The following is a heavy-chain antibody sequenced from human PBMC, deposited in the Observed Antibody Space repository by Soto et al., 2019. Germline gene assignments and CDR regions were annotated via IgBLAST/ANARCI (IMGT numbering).Heavy chain of an antibody. CDR2: INHSGST. J-gene: IGHJ4*02. CDR1: GGSFSGYY. CDR3: ARGGLGPSPPFDY. V-gene: IGHV4-34*01. D-gene: IGHD5-12*01. Sequence: SETLSLTCAVYGGSFSGYYWSWIRQPPGKGLEWIGEINHSGSTNYNPSLKSRVTISVDTSKNQFSLKLSSVTAADTAVYYCARGGLGPSPPFDYWGQGTLVTVSS.